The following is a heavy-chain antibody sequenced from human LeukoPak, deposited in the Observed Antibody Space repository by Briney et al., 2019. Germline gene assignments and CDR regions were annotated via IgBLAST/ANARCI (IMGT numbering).Heavy chain of an antibody. J-gene: IGHJ4*02. D-gene: IGHD3-9*01. CDR1: GVTFSSNA. CDR2: ISYDGSNT. CDR3: ASSHYAILTGYYRNFSPPDN. V-gene: IGHV3-30*04. Sequence: GRSLRLSCAASGVTFSSNARHWVRQAPGKGLDWVAVISYDGSNTYYADSVKGRFTISSDNSKNTLDLQMNSLRAEDTAVYYCASSHYAILTGYYRNFSPPDNWGQGTLVTVSS.